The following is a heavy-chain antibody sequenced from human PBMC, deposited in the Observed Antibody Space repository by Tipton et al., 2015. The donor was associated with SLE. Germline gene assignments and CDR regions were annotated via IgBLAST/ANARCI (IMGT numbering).Heavy chain of an antibody. CDR2: INHSGST. J-gene: IGHJ4*02. Sequence: TLSLTCAVYGGSFSGYYWSWIRQPPGKGLEWIGEINHSGSTNYNPSLKSRVTISVDTSKNQFSLKLSSVTAEDAAVYYCTTDYFDYWGQGTLVTVSS. CDR1: GGSFSGYY. CDR3: TTDYFDY. V-gene: IGHV4-34*01.